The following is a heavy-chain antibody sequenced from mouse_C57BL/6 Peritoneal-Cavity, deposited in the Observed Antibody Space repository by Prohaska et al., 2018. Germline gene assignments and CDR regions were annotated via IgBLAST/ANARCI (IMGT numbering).Heavy chain of an antibody. CDR3: MRYGNYWYFDV. CDR1: GFTFSGFW. D-gene: IGHD2-1*01. Sequence: EVQLLETGGGLVQPGGSRGLSCEGSGFTFSGFWMSWVRQTHGKTLEWIGDINSDCSAINYAPSIKDRFTIFRDNDKSTLYLQMSNVRSEDTATYFCMRYGNYWYFDVWGTGTTVTVSS. CDR2: INSDCSAI. V-gene: IGHV11-2*01. J-gene: IGHJ1*03.